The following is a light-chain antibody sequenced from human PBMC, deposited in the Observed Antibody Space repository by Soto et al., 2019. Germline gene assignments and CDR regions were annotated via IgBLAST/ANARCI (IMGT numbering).Light chain of an antibody. V-gene: IGLV2-14*01. J-gene: IGLJ1*01. CDR1: SSDVGGYNY. CDR3: SSYTSSSTYV. Sequence: QSVLTQPASVSGSPGQWITISCTGTSSDVGGYNYVSWYQQHTGKAPKLMIYDVSNRPSGVSNRFSGSKSVNTASLTISGLQAEAEAEYYCSSYTSSSTYVFGTGTKVTVL. CDR2: DVS.